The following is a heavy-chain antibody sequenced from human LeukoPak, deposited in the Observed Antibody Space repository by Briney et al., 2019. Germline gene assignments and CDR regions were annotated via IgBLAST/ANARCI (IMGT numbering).Heavy chain of an antibody. CDR1: GGSISSYY. V-gene: IGHV4-59*01. Sequence: SSETLSLTCTVSGGSISSYYWTWIRQPPGKGLEWIGYIYYSGSTNYNPSLKSRVTISVDTSKNQFSLKLSSVTAADTAVYYCARGVVIAPQTFDYWGQGTLVTVSS. J-gene: IGHJ4*02. CDR2: IYYSGST. CDR3: ARGVVIAPQTFDY. D-gene: IGHD2-21*01.